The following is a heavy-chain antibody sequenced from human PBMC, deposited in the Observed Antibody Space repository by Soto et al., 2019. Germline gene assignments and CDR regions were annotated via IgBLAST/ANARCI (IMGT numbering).Heavy chain of an antibody. V-gene: IGHV5-51*01. Sequence: GESLKISCKGSGYSFTSYWIGWVRQMPGKGLEWMGIIYPGDSDTRYSPSFQGQVTISADKSISTAYLQWSSLKASDTAMYYCARHESEAITIFGVAPPGGAFDIWGQGTMVTVSS. J-gene: IGHJ3*02. CDR1: GYSFTSYW. D-gene: IGHD3-3*01. CDR3: ARHESEAITIFGVAPPGGAFDI. CDR2: IYPGDSDT.